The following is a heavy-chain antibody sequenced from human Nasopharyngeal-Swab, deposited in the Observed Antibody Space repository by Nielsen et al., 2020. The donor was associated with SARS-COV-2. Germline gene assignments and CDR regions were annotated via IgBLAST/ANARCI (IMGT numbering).Heavy chain of an antibody. V-gene: IGHV4-39*07. CDR2: IYYTGST. D-gene: IGHD1-14*01. CDR3: ARDRGRGVEPFDY. CDR1: GGSISSTSYY. Sequence: SETLSLTCTVSGGSISSTSYYWVWIRQPPGKGLEWIGDIYYTGSTYYNPSLKSRVTLSVDTSKNQFSLKLSSVTAADTAVYYCARDRGRGVEPFDYWGQGTLVTVSS. J-gene: IGHJ4*02.